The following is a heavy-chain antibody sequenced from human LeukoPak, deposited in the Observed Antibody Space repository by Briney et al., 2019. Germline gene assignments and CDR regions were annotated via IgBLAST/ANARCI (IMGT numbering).Heavy chain of an antibody. CDR1: GFTFSSHG. CDR3: AKGRTAVAGTDS. Sequence: GGSLRLSCAASGFTFSSHGMHWVRQAPGKGLEWVAFIRYDGSNEYYGDSVKGRFTISRDNPKNTLYLQMKSLRIEDTAVYYCAKGRTAVAGTDSWGQGTLVTVSS. V-gene: IGHV3-30*02. D-gene: IGHD6-19*01. CDR2: IRYDGSNE. J-gene: IGHJ4*02.